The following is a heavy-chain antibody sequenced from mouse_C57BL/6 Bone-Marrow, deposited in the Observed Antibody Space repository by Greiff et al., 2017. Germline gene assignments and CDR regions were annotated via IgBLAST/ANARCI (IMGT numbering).Heavy chain of an antibody. J-gene: IGHJ3*01. V-gene: IGHV1-55*01. CDR3: ASYYYGSSPAWFAY. Sequence: QVQLKQPGAELVKPGASVKMSCKASGYTFTSYWITWVKQRPGQGLEWIGDMYPGSGSTNYNEKFKSKATLTVDTTSSTSYMQLSSLTSEDSAVYYCASYYYGSSPAWFAYWGKGTLVTVSA. D-gene: IGHD1-1*01. CDR2: MYPGSGST. CDR1: GYTFTSYW.